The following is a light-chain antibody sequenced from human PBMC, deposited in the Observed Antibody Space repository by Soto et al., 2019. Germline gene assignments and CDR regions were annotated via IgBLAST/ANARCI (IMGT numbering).Light chain of an antibody. J-gene: IGLJ2*01. CDR3: GTWDGGLSAGV. V-gene: IGLV1-51*01. Sequence: QSVLTQPPSVSAAPGQKVTISCSGSDSNIGNNYVSWYRNIPGSAPQLLIYDNDNRPSGIPDRFSGSKSGTSATLGSTGLQTGDDAVYYCGTWDGGLSAGVFGGGTKLTVL. CDR2: DND. CDR1: DSNIGNNY.